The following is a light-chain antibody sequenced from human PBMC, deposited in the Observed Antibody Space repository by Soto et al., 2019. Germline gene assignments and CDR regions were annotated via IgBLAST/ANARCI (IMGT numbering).Light chain of an antibody. Sequence: EIQMTQSASSLSASVGDRVTITCRASQTISTYSNWYQQKPGKAPRLLIYDASSLLSGVPSRFSGSGSGTDFTLIIASLQPEDFSTYYCQQSDSTPYTFGQGTKVEI. CDR3: QQSDSTPYT. J-gene: IGKJ2*01. CDR2: DAS. V-gene: IGKV1-39*01. CDR1: QTISTY.